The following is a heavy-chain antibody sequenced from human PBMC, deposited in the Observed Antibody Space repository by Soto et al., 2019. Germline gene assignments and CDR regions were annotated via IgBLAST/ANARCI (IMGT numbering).Heavy chain of an antibody. CDR2: ISAYNGNT. CDR1: GYTFTSYG. D-gene: IGHD6-13*01. J-gene: IGHJ6*02. V-gene: IGHV1-18*01. CDR3: AREGSSSLYGGVGYYYYGMDV. Sequence: ASVKVSCKASGYTFTSYGISWVRQAPGQGLEWMGWISAYNGNTNYAQKLQGRVTMTTDTSTSTAYMELRSLRSDDTAVYYCAREGSSSLYGGVGYYYYGMDVWGQGTTVTVSS.